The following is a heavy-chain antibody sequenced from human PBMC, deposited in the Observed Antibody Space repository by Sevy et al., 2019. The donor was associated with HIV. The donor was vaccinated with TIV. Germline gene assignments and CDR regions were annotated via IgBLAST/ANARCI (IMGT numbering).Heavy chain of an antibody. J-gene: IGHJ4*02. CDR2: IYYNGHI. V-gene: IGHV4-59*08. Sequence: SETLSLTCTVSGGSITSLYWNWIRQPPGKGLEWIANIYYNGHINDNPSLKSRVTLSLDTSKNQVSLRLSSVTAADTAMYYCAGENAWGRGYSWGQGTLVTVSS. CDR3: AGENAWGRGYS. CDR1: GGSITSLY. D-gene: IGHD1-26*01.